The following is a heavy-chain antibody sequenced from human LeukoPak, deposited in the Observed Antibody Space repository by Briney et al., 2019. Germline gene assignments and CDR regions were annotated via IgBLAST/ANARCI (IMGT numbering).Heavy chain of an antibody. J-gene: IGHJ4*02. CDR2: LFYSGST. CDR1: GGSISSYY. V-gene: IGHV4-59*01. D-gene: IGHD3-10*01. Sequence: NPSETLSLTCTVSGGSISSYYWNWIRQPPGKGLEWIGYLFYSGSTKYNPSLKSRVTISVDMSKNQFSLRLNSVTAADTAVYFCVRSHYGSGTYYSFDYWGQGTLVTVSS. CDR3: VRSHYGSGTYYSFDY.